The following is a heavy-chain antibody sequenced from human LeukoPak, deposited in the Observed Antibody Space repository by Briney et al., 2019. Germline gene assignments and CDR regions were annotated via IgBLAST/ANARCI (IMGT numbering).Heavy chain of an antibody. CDR1: GYTFTGYY. Sequence: ASVKVSCKASGYTFTGYYMRWVRQAPGQGLEWMGWINPNSGGTNYAQKFQGRVTMTRDTSISTAYMELSRLRSGDTAVYYCARSPIAYYYMDVWGKGTTVTVSS. J-gene: IGHJ6*03. CDR2: INPNSGGT. CDR3: ARSPIAYYYMDV. D-gene: IGHD2-21*01. V-gene: IGHV1-2*02.